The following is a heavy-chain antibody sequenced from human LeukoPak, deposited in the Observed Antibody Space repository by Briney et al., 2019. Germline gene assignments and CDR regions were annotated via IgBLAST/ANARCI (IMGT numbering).Heavy chain of an antibody. CDR3: AKDRAYLWFGELLYTPFDY. J-gene: IGHJ4*02. D-gene: IGHD3-10*01. V-gene: IGHV3-23*01. Sequence: GGSLRLSCAASGFTFSSYWMSWVRQAPGKGLEWVSGISSSGGGTDYADSVKGRFTISRDNSKNTLYLQMNSLRAEDTAVYYCAKDRAYLWFGELLYTPFDYWGQGTLVTVSS. CDR2: ISSSGGGT. CDR1: GFTFSSYW.